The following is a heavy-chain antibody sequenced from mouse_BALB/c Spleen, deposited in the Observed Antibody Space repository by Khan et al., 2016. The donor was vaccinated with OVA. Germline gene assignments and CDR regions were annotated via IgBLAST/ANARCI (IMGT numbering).Heavy chain of an antibody. Sequence: QIQLVQSGPELKKPGETVKISCKASGYTFTNYGMNWVKQVPGKGLKWMGWINTYTGEPTYADDFKGRFAFSLETSASTAYLQINNLKNEDTATYFCARTNSYWYCDVWGAGTTVTVSS. V-gene: IGHV9-3-1*01. CDR3: ARTNSYWYCDV. CDR2: INTYTGEP. D-gene: IGHD4-1*02. CDR1: GYTFTNYG. J-gene: IGHJ1*01.